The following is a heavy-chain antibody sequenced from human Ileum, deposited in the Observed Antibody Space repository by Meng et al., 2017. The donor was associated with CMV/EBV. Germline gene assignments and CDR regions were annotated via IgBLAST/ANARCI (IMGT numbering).Heavy chain of an antibody. V-gene: IGHV4-34*01. CDR3: ARGRRYLFY. CDR1: GESFSGYY. CDR2: INQSGST. Sequence: QVQLHQWGEGLLKPSETLSLTCAVYGESFSGYYWDWIRQSPGKGLEWIGQINQSGSTNYNPSLKSRVTISVDTSKNQFCLKLSTVTAADAAMYYSARGRRYLFYWSHGTLFTVSS. D-gene: IGHD3-9*01. J-gene: IGHJ4*01.